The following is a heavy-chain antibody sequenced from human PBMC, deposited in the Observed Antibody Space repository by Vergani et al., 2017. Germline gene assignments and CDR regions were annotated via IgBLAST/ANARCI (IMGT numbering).Heavy chain of an antibody. Sequence: EVPLVPSGAEVKTPGDSLTISCKGSGYSFTSYWIGWVRQMPGKGLEWMGIIYPGDSDTRYSPSFQGQVTISADKSISTAYLQWSSLKASDTAMYYCARQGFDWSYLGNYYYGMDVWGQGTTVTVSS. CDR1: GYSFTSYW. CDR2: IYPGDSDT. J-gene: IGHJ6*02. D-gene: IGHD3-9*01. V-gene: IGHV5-51*01. CDR3: ARQGFDWSYLGNYYYGMDV.